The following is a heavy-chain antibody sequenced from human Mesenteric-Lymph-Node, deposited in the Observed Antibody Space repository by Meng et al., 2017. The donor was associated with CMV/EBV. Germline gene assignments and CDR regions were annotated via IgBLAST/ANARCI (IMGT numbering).Heavy chain of an antibody. J-gene: IGHJ4*02. V-gene: IGHV3-23*01. D-gene: IGHD3-22*01. Sequence: GESLKISCAASGFTFRSYAMSWVRQAPGKGLDWVAGISGSGSTTKYAASVEGRFTISRDNSKDTLFLQMNSLRVEDTAVYYCARRGDSYYKDYWGQGTLVTVSS. CDR3: ARRGDSYYKDY. CDR2: ISGSGSTT. CDR1: GFTFRSYA.